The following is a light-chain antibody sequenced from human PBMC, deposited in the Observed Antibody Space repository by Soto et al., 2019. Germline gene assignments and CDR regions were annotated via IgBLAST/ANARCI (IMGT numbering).Light chain of an antibody. CDR2: GND. CDR3: AAWDDGMNSLL. V-gene: IGLV1-44*01. CDR1: NSNVENNT. Sequence: QSALTQPPSAYRTPGQRVTISCSGSNSNVENNTVNWYQQFPGKSPRLLLAGNDQQPSGETHRFSCSKSAKSATLAISGLKSENETDYYCAAWDDGMNSLLFGGGTKVTVL. J-gene: IGLJ3*02.